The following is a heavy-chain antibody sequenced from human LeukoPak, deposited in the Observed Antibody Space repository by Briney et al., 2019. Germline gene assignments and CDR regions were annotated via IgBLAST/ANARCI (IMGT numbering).Heavy chain of an antibody. V-gene: IGHV4-34*01. D-gene: IGHD6-6*01. J-gene: IGHJ4*02. CDR3: ARDQGILARQIGY. CDR2: ITHIGNT. CDR1: GGSFSDYY. Sequence: SETLSLTCTVYGGSFSDYYWSWIRQPPGKGLEWIGVITHIGNTSYNPSLRSRVTISLDMSNTHFSLKLSSVTAADTAVYYCARDQGILARQIGYWGQGTLVTVSS.